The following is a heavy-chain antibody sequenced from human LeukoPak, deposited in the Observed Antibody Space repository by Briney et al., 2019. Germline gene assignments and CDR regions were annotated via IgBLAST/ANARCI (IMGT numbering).Heavy chain of an antibody. CDR3: ASFSGYYFYFDC. CDR1: GFTFSSYW. D-gene: IGHD3-22*01. Sequence: GGSLRLACAASGFTFSSYWMSWVRQAPGKGLEWVANIKQDGSEKSYVDSVSGRFTISRDNSKNSLYLQMNSLRAEDTAVYYCASFSGYYFYFDCWGQGALVTVSS. CDR2: IKQDGSEK. V-gene: IGHV3-7*01. J-gene: IGHJ4*02.